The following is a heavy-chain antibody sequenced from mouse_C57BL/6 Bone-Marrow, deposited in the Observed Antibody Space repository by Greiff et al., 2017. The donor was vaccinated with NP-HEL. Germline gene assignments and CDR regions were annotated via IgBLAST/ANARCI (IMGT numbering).Heavy chain of an antibody. J-gene: IGHJ3*01. V-gene: IGHV1-55*01. D-gene: IGHD3-2*02. CDR3: ARSWTAQATWFAY. CDR2: IYPGSGST. Sequence: VQLQQPGAELVKPGASVKMSCKASGYTFTSYWITWVKQRPGQGLEWIGDIYPGSGSTNYNEKFKSKATLTVDTSSSTAYMQLSSLTSEDSAVYYCARSWTAQATWFAYWGQGTLVTVSA. CDR1: GYTFTSYW.